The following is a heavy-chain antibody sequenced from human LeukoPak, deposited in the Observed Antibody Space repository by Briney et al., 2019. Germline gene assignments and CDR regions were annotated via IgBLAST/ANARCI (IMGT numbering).Heavy chain of an antibody. D-gene: IGHD4-4*01. J-gene: IGHJ6*02. CDR1: GGSISSGGYS. CDR3: ARGLVTPPYYYGMDV. CDR2: INHSGST. Sequence: SETLSLTCAVSGGSISSGGYSWSWIRQPPGKGLEWIGEINHSGSTNYNPSLKSRVTISVDTSKNQFSLKLSSVTAADTAVYYCARGLVTPPYYYGMDVWGQGTTVTVSS. V-gene: IGHV4-34*01.